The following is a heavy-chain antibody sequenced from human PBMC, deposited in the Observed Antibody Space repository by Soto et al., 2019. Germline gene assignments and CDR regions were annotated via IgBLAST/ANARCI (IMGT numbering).Heavy chain of an antibody. Sequence: PSETLSLTCAVYGGSFSGYYWSWIRQHPGKGLEWIGYINYSGSTNYNPSLKSRVTISVDTSKNQFSLKLSSVTAADTAVYYCARSVTPWGQGTLVTVSS. J-gene: IGHJ5*02. V-gene: IGHV4-34*09. CDR2: INYSGST. D-gene: IGHD3-10*01. CDR3: ARSVTP. CDR1: GGSFSGYY.